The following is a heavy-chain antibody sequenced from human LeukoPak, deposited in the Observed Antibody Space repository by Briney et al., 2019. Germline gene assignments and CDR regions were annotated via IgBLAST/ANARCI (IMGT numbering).Heavy chain of an antibody. CDR1: GFTFSSYG. V-gene: IGHV3-30*02. Sequence: GGSLRLSCAASGFTFSSYGMHWVRQAPGKGLEWVAFIRYDGSNKYYADSVKGRFTISRDNSKNTLYLQINSLRAEDTAVYYCARDPYSSSWYIRGPFDYWGQGTLVTVSS. CDR2: IRYDGSNK. D-gene: IGHD6-13*01. CDR3: ARDPYSSSWYIRGPFDY. J-gene: IGHJ4*02.